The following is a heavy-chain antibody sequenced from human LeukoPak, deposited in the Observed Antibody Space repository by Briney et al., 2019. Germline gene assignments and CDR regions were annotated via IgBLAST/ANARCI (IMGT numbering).Heavy chain of an antibody. CDR1: GFTFSSYW. Sequence: GGSLRLSCAASGFTFSSYWMHWVRQAPGKGLVWVSRINTDGSSTYYADSVKGRSTISRDNSKNTLYLQMNSLRAEDTAVYYCAKGTMIVVAPPYYFDYWGQGTLVTVSS. J-gene: IGHJ4*02. D-gene: IGHD3-22*01. V-gene: IGHV3-74*01. CDR3: AKGTMIVVAPPYYFDY. CDR2: INTDGSST.